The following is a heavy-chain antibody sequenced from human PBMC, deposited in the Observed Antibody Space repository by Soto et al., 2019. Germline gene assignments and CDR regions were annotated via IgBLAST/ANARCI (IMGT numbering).Heavy chain of an antibody. V-gene: IGHV3-43D*03. Sequence: GGSLRLSCAASGFTFDDYAMHWVRQAPGKGLEWVSLISWDGGSTYYADSVKGRFTISRDNGKNSLYLQMNSLRAEDTALYYCAKDYSSSSGMDVWGQGTTVTVSS. CDR1: GFTFDDYA. D-gene: IGHD6-6*01. CDR2: ISWDGGST. J-gene: IGHJ6*02. CDR3: AKDYSSSSGMDV.